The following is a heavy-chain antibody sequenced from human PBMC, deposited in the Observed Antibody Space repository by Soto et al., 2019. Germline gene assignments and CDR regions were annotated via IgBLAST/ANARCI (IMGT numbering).Heavy chain of an antibody. CDR2: IYYSGST. CDR1: GGSISSSSYY. D-gene: IGHD3-9*01. V-gene: IGHV4-39*01. CDR3: ARLTHENYYGMDV. J-gene: IGHJ6*02. Sequence: SETLSLTCTVSGGSISSSSYYWGWIRQPPGKGLEWIGSIYYSGSTYYNPSLKSRVTISVDTSKNQFSLKLSSVTAADTAVYYCARLTHENYYGMDVWGQGTTVTVSS.